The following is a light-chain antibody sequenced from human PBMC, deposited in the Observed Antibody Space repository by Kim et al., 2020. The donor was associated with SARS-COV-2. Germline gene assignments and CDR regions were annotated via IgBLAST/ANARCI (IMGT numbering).Light chain of an antibody. V-gene: IGKV1-5*03. CDR1: QSISSW. Sequence: DIQMTQSPSTLSASVGDRVTITCRASQSISSWLAWYQQKPGKAPKLLIYKASSLESGVPSRFSGNGSGTEFTLTISSLQPDDFATYSCQQYNSYLLTFGGGTKVDIK. CDR2: KAS. CDR3: QQYNSYLLT. J-gene: IGKJ4*01.